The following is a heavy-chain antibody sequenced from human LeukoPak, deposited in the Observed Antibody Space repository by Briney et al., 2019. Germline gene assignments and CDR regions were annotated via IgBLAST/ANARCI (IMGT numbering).Heavy chain of an antibody. CDR1: GFTFSSYA. J-gene: IGHJ4*02. CDR3: AKTTTGYSSGRYPGWPVDY. D-gene: IGHD6-19*01. Sequence: GGSLRLSCAASGFTFSSYAVSWVRQAPGKGLEWVSAISGSGGGTYYADSVKGRFTISRDNSKNTLYLQMNSLSTEDTAIYYCAKTTTGYSSGRYPGWPVDYWGQGTLVTVSS. CDR2: ISGSGGGT. V-gene: IGHV3-23*01.